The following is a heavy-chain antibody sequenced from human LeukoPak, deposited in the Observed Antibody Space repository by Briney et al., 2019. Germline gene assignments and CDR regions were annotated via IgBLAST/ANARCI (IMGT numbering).Heavy chain of an antibody. J-gene: IGHJ6*02. V-gene: IGHV3-23*01. CDR3: AKLIDYYDSSGYSYYYGMDV. CDR2: ISGSGGST. Sequence: GGSLRLSCAASGFTFSSYAMSWVRQAPGKGLEWVSAISGSGGSTYYADSVKGRFTISRDNSKNTLNLQMNSLRAEDTAVYYCAKLIDYYDSSGYSYYYGMDVWGQGTTVTVSS. CDR1: GFTFSSYA. D-gene: IGHD3-22*01.